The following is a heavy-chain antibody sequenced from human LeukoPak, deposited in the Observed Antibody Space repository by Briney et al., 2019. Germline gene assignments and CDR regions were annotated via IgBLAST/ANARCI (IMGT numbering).Heavy chain of an antibody. CDR3: ASQVGATTDAFDI. CDR2: VNPNRGGT. Sequence: ASVKVSCRGSGYTFTGYYMHWVRQAPGQGLKWMGRVNPNRGGTNYAQKFQGTVTMTRDTSISTAYMELSRLRSDETAVYYCASQVGATTDAFDIWGQGTMVTVSS. CDR1: GYTFTGYY. J-gene: IGHJ3*02. D-gene: IGHD1-26*01. V-gene: IGHV1-2*06.